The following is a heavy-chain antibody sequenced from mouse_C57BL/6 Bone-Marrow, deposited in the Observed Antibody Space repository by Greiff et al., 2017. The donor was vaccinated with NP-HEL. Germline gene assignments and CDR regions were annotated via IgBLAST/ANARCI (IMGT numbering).Heavy chain of an antibody. Sequence: VQLQHSGAELVKPGASVKISCKASGYAFSSYWMNWVKQRPGKGLEWIGQIYPGDGDTNYNGKFKGKATLTADKSSSTAYMQLSSLTSEDSAVYFCARRGNYYGSSYYFDYWGQGTTLTVSS. D-gene: IGHD1-1*01. V-gene: IGHV1-80*01. CDR1: GYAFSSYW. CDR2: IYPGDGDT. J-gene: IGHJ2*01. CDR3: ARRGNYYGSSYYFDY.